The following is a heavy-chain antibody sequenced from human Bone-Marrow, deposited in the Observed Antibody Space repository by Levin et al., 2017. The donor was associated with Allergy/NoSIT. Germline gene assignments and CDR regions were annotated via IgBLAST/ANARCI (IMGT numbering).Heavy chain of an antibody. J-gene: IGHJ3*02. D-gene: IGHD4-17*01. CDR1: GGSVRSQNYY. V-gene: IGHV4-61*01. Sequence: SQTLSLTCSVSGGSVRSQNYYWSWIRQPPGKPLEWIGYISYSGTATYSPSLESRVTISLGTSENQFSLRLSSLTAADTAVYYCARDHGDSSDAFAIWGQGTKVTVSS. CDR2: ISYSGTA. CDR3: ARDHGDSSDAFAI.